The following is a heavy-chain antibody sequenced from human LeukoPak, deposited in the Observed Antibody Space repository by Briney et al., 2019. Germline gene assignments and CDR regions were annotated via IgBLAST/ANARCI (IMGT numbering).Heavy chain of an antibody. J-gene: IGHJ4*02. Sequence: GASVKVSCKASGYTFTGYYMHWVRQAPGQGLEWMGRINPNSGGTNYAQKFQGRVTMTRDTSISTAYMELSRLRSDDTAVYYCARGSEWELRYLDYWGQGTLVTVSS. V-gene: IGHV1-2*06. D-gene: IGHD1-26*01. CDR1: GYTFTGYY. CDR2: INPNSGGT. CDR3: ARGSEWELRYLDY.